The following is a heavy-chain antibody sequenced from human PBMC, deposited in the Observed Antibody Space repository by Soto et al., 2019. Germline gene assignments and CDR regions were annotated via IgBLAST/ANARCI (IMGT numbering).Heavy chain of an antibody. D-gene: IGHD2-2*01. CDR3: AAIIVVVPAAILRNAFDI. CDR2: FDPEDGET. V-gene: IGHV1-24*01. Sequence: ASVTVSLTFSVYTLNEISIHCVRRAPGKGLELMGGFDPEDGETIYAQKFQGRVTMTEDTSTDTAYMELSSLRSEDTAVYYCAAIIVVVPAAILRNAFDICGQGTMVTVSS. J-gene: IGHJ3*02. CDR1: VYTLNEIS.